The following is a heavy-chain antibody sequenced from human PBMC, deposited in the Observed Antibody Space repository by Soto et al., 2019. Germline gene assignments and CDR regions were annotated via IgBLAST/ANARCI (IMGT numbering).Heavy chain of an antibody. D-gene: IGHD4-17*01. CDR3: ARDPKGDYGGNSGYFDY. J-gene: IGHJ4*02. CDR2: IYYSGST. Sequence: SETLSLTCTVSGGSISSGGYYWSWIRQHPGKGLEWIGYIYYSGSTYYNPSLKSRVTISVDTSKNQFSLKLSSVTAADTAVYYCARDPKGDYGGNSGYFDYWGQGTLVTVSS. CDR1: GGSISSGGYY. V-gene: IGHV4-31*03.